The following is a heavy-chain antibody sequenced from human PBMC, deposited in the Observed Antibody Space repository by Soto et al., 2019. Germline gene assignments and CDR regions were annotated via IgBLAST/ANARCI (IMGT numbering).Heavy chain of an antibody. Sequence: ASVKVSCKASGYTFTSYGINWVRQAPGQGLEWMGWISAYNGNTNYAQKLQGRVTMTTDTSTSTAYMELRSLRSDDTAVYYCALLCSSHTSDYFDYWGQGTLVTVSS. CDR1: GYTFTSYG. V-gene: IGHV1-18*01. CDR2: ISAYNGNT. D-gene: IGHD6-13*01. CDR3: ALLCSSHTSDYFDY. J-gene: IGHJ4*02.